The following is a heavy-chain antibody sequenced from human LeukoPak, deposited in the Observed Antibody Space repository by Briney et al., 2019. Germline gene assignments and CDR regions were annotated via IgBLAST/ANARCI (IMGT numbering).Heavy chain of an antibody. J-gene: IGHJ6*02. V-gene: IGHV5-51*01. CDR3: ARQTPYYYDSSGYYYGRDV. CDR1: GYRFTSYW. D-gene: IGHD3-22*01. Sequence: GESLQISCKGSGYRFTSYWIGWVRQVPGRGLGWMGISYPGYSDTRYSASFQDQVTISADKSISTAYLQWSSLKASDTAMYYCARQTPYYYDSSGYYYGRDVWGQGTTVTVSS. CDR2: SYPGYSDT.